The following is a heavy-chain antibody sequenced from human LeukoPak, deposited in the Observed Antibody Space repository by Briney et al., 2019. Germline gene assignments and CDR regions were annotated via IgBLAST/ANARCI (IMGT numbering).Heavy chain of an antibody. V-gene: IGHV3-74*01. CDR1: GFTFSSYW. J-gene: IGHJ4*02. Sequence: GGSLRLSCAASGFTFSSYWTHWVRQAPGKGLVWVSRINSDGYSISYADSVKGRFTISRDNAKNTLYLQMNSLKAEDTAVYYCARGEAVAGTDYWGQGTQVTVSS. D-gene: IGHD6-19*01. CDR3: ARGEAVAGTDY. CDR2: INSDGYSI.